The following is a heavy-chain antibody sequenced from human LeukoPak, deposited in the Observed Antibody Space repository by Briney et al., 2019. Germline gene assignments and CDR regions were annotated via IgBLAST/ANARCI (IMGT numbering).Heavy chain of an antibody. CDR2: LNSDGSRT. D-gene: IGHD4-17*01. Sequence: PSGGSLRLSCAASGFTFSSYWMHWVRHAPGKGLVWVSRLNSDGSRTSYADSVKGRFTISRDNAKNTLYLQMNSLRAEDTAVYYCARATTVTTFGDWGQGTLVTVSS. J-gene: IGHJ4*02. CDR3: ARATTVTTFGD. CDR1: GFTFSSYW. V-gene: IGHV3-74*01.